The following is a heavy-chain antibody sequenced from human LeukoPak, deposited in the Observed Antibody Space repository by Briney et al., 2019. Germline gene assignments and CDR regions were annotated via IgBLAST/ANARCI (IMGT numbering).Heavy chain of an antibody. CDR2: IYTSGST. CDR3: ARSLGDFWSGVISAALDI. Sequence: PSGTLSRTCTVSGGSISSGIYYWSWIRQPAGRGLEWIGRIYTSGSTNYNPSLKSRVTISVDTSKNQFSLKLSSVTAADTAVYYCARSLGDFWSGVISAALDIWGQGTMVTVSS. V-gene: IGHV4-61*02. J-gene: IGHJ3*02. D-gene: IGHD3-3*01. CDR1: GGSISSGIYY.